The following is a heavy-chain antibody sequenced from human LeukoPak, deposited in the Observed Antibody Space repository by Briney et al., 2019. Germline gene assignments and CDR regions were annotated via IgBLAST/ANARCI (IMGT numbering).Heavy chain of an antibody. J-gene: IGHJ4*02. V-gene: IGHV3-48*03. CDR1: GFTFSNYE. CDR2: IANTGDTR. Sequence: PGGSLRLSCAASGFTFSNYEMNWVRQAPGKGLQWVSYIANTGDTRNYADSVKGRFTVSRNNAKNSLYLQMNSLRAEDTAIYYCGREDYSKGGGYFDYWGQGTLVTVSS. CDR3: GREDYSKGGGYFDY. D-gene: IGHD4-11*01.